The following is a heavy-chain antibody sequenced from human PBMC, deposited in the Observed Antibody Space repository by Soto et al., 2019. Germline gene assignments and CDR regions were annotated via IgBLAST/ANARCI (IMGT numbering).Heavy chain of an antibody. Sequence: PGGSLRLSXAASGFTFSSYGMHWVRQAPGRGLEWVAVIWYDGSNKYYADSVKGRLTISRDNSKNTLYLQMNSLRAEDTAVYYCARDRVPYYDILTGYPTRYYYYYGMDVWGQGTTVTVS. J-gene: IGHJ6*02. CDR3: ARDRVPYYDILTGYPTRYYYYYGMDV. CDR2: IWYDGSNK. D-gene: IGHD3-9*01. CDR1: GFTFSSYG. V-gene: IGHV3-33*01.